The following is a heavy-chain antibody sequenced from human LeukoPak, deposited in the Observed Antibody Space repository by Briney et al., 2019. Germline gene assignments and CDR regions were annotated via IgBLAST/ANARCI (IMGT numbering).Heavy chain of an antibody. CDR2: INSDGSST. Sequence: GGSLRLSCAGSGFTVSSNYMSWVRQAPGKGLVWVSRINSDGSSTSYADSVKGRFTISRDNAKNTLYLQMNSLRAEDTAVYYCARTPYSSSWTLGYWGQGTLVTVSS. V-gene: IGHV3-74*01. D-gene: IGHD6-13*01. CDR1: GFTVSSNY. J-gene: IGHJ4*02. CDR3: ARTPYSSSWTLGY.